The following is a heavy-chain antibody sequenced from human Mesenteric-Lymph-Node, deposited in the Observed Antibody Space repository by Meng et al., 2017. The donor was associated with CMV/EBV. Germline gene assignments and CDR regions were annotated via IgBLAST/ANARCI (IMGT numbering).Heavy chain of an antibody. J-gene: IGHJ5*02. Sequence: ASVKVSCKASGYSFRDYYIHWVRQAPGQGPEWMGWINPNSGDTWSPPKFQGKVTMTSDPSINTVSMDLSSLRSDDTAVYYCARVSPTYCTSFDCLGRLGPWGQGTLVTVSS. D-gene: IGHD3-9*01. CDR2: INPNSGDT. V-gene: IGHV1-2*02. CDR3: ARVSPTYCTSFDCLGRLGP. CDR1: GYSFRDYY.